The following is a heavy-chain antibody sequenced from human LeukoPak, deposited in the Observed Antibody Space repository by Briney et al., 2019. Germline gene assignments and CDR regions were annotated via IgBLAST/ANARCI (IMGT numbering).Heavy chain of an antibody. CDR1: GFTFSSYS. V-gene: IGHV3-48*02. CDR3: ASPGSIAVAGTGSGVH. J-gene: IGHJ4*02. Sequence: PGGSLRLSCAASGFTFSSYSMNWVRQVPGKGLEWVSYISSSSSTIYYADSVKGRFTISRDNAKNSLYLQMNSLRDEDTAVYYCASPGSIAVAGTGSGVHWGQGTLVTVSS. D-gene: IGHD6-19*01. CDR2: ISSSSSTI.